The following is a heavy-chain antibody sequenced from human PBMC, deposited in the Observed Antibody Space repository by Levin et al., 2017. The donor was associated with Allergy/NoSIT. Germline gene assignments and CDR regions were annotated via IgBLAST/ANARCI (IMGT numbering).Heavy chain of an antibody. CDR2: IYPGDSQT. J-gene: IGHJ4*02. D-gene: IGHD4-17*01. V-gene: IGHV5-51*01. Sequence: GGSLRLSCKGSGYSFTNYWIGWVRQMAGKGLEWMGLIYPGDSQTRYSPSFKGQVTISADKSISTVYLQWTTLKASDTAMYYCAISYGDYGYWGQGTRVTVSS. CDR1: GYSFTNYW. CDR3: AISYGDYGY.